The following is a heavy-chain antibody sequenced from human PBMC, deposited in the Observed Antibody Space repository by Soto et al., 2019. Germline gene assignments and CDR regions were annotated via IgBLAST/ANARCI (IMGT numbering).Heavy chain of an antibody. CDR1: GFTFSSYG. J-gene: IGHJ4*02. CDR3: ARSGLLWFGELLFDY. V-gene: IGHV3-33*01. CDR2: IWYDGSNK. D-gene: IGHD3-10*01. Sequence: GGSLRLSCAASGFTFSSYGMHWVRQAPGKGLEWVAVIWYDGSNKYYADSVKGRFTISRDNSKNTLYLQMNSLRAEDTAVYYCARSGLLWFGELLFDYWGQGTLVTVSS.